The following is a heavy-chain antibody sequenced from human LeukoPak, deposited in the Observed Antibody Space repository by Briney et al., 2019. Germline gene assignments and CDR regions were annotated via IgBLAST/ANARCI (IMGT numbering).Heavy chain of an antibody. D-gene: IGHD6-19*01. J-gene: IGHJ4*02. CDR3: ARGTQQWLVGVY. CDR2: MNPNSGNT. CDR1: GFTFTDYD. Sequence: ASVKVSCKASGFTFTDYDITWVRQATGQGPEWMGWMNPNSGNTGYAQKFQGRVTMTRNTSISTAYMELSSLRSEDTAVYYCARGTQQWLVGVYWGQGTLVTVSS. V-gene: IGHV1-8*02.